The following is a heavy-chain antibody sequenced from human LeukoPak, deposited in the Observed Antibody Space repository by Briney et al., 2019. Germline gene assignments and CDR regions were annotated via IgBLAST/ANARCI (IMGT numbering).Heavy chain of an antibody. CDR2: IYPGDPDT. J-gene: IGHJ6*03. Sequence: KPGESLKIPCKGSGYSFTSYWIGWVRQMPGKGLEWMGIIYPGDPDTRYSPSFQGQVTISADKSISTAYLQRSSLKASDTAMYYCARQYPPPLLGIIPHYYYMDVWGKGTTVTISS. D-gene: IGHD7-27*01. V-gene: IGHV5-51*01. CDR3: ARQYPPPLLGIIPHYYYMDV. CDR1: GYSFTSYW.